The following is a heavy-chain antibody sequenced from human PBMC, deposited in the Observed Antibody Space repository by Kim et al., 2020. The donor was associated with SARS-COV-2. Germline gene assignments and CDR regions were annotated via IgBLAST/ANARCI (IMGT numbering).Heavy chain of an antibody. Sequence: PSLKGRVTISVDTSKNQFSLKLSSVTAADTAVYYCARDPGDYGDYGGFDYWGQGTLVTVSS. D-gene: IGHD4-17*01. CDR3: ARDPGDYGDYGGFDY. J-gene: IGHJ4*02. V-gene: IGHV4-59*01.